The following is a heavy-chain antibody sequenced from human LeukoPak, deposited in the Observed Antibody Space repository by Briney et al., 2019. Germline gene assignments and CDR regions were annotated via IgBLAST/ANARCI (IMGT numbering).Heavy chain of an antibody. CDR3: ARGASRSFDY. V-gene: IGHV1-8*03. Sequence: GASVKVSCKASGYTFTGYYMHWVRQAPGQGLEWMGWMNPNSGNTGYVQNFQGRVNITRTTSINTAYMELSSLRSEDTAVYYCARGASRSFDYWGQGTLVTVSS. CDR2: MNPNSGNT. J-gene: IGHJ4*02. CDR1: GYTFTGYY.